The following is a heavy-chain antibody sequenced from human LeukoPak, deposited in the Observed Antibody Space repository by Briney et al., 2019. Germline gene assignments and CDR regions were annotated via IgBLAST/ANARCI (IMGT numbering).Heavy chain of an antibody. D-gene: IGHD2-2*01. J-gene: IGHJ4*02. CDR3: AKELSAFTSSYVY. CDR2: MNPNSGNT. CDR1: GYTFASYD. V-gene: IGHV1-8*01. Sequence: ASVKVSCKASGYTFASYDINWVRQATGQGLEWMGWMNPNSGNTGYAQNFQGRVTMTANTPITTAYMELSSLTSDDTAIYYCAKELSAFTSSYVYWGQGTLVTVSS.